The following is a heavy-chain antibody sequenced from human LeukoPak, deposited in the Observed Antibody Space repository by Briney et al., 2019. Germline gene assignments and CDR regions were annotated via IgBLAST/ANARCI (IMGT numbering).Heavy chain of an antibody. Sequence: ASVKVSCEASGYTFTSYAMNWVRQAPGQGLEWMGWINTNTGNPTYAQGFTGRFVFSLDTSVSTAYLQISSLKAEDTAVYYCARDYDYSNYYNWFDPWGQGTLVTVSS. CDR2: INTNTGNP. V-gene: IGHV7-4-1*02. CDR1: GYTFTSYA. J-gene: IGHJ5*02. D-gene: IGHD4-11*01. CDR3: ARDYDYSNYYNWFDP.